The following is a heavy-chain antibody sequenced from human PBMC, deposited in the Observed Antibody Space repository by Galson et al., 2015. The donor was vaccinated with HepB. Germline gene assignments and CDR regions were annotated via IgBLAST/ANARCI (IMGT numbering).Heavy chain of an antibody. CDR2: IWYDGSNK. V-gene: IGHV3-33*08. Sequence: SLRLSCAASGFTFSSYGMHWVRQAPGKGLEWVAVIWYDGSNKYYADSVKGRLTISRDNSKNTLYLQMNSLRAEDTAVYYCARDNEGRWLWPLALDYWGQGTLVTVSS. D-gene: IGHD5-24*01. CDR1: GFTFSSYG. J-gene: IGHJ4*02. CDR3: ARDNEGRWLWPLALDY.